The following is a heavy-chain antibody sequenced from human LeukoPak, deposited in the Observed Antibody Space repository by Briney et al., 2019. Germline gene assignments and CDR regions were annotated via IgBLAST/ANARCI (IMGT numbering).Heavy chain of an antibody. CDR3: ARYVFDLRAFDI. J-gene: IGHJ3*02. CDR1: GASISNSF. D-gene: IGHD3-16*01. Sequence: PSETLSLTCSVSGASISNSFWSWFRQPPGERLEWLGYIHTSGTTNYNPSLKSRLTMSIDSIKSQFSLRLNSVTAADTAVYYCARYVFDLRAFDIWGQGTMVTVSS. V-gene: IGHV4-4*08. CDR2: IHTSGTT.